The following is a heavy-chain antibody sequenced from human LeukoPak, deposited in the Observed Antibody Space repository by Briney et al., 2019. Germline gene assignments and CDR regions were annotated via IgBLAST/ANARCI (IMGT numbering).Heavy chain of an antibody. CDR1: GLTFSDYS. Sequence: GGSLRLSCITSGLTFSDYSLAWVRQAPGKGLEWVAFIRKELYGGTTEYAASVKGRFTISRDESKSVAYLQMDSLKTEDTAVYYCTTVISQLWLLFDHWGQGTLVTVSS. V-gene: IGHV3-49*04. J-gene: IGHJ4*02. D-gene: IGHD5-18*01. CDR3: TTVISQLWLLFDH. CDR2: IRKELYGGTT.